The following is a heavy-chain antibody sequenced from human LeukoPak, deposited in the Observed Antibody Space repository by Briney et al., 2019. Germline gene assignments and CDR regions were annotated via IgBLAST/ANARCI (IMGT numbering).Heavy chain of an antibody. J-gene: IGHJ6*03. V-gene: IGHV4-34*01. CDR1: GGSFSGYY. CDR2: INHRRST. CDR3: ARRVGRWFGERSYYYNYMDV. D-gene: IGHD3-10*01. Sequence: SETLSLTCAVYGGSFSGYYWTWIRQPPGKGLEWIGEINHRRSTKYSPSLKSRVTISVDTSKNQFSLRLSSVTAADTAVYYCARRVGRWFGERSYYYNYMDVWGKGTTVTISS.